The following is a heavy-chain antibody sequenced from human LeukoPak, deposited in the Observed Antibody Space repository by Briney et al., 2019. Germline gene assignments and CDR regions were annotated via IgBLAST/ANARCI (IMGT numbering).Heavy chain of an antibody. Sequence: GGSLRLSCVVSGFTFSNYWMTWVRQAPGKGLEWVANIQQDGSEKYYVDSVKGRFTIFRDNAKNSVYLQMNSLRAEDTAVYYCARAVYDILTGYYNYDYFDYWGQGTLVTVSS. CDR1: GFTFSNYW. CDR2: IQQDGSEK. D-gene: IGHD3-9*01. V-gene: IGHV3-7*01. CDR3: ARAVYDILTGYYNYDYFDY. J-gene: IGHJ4*02.